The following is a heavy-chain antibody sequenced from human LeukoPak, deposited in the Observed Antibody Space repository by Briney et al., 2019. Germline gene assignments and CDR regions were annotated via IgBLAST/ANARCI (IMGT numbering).Heavy chain of an antibody. D-gene: IGHD6-13*01. J-gene: IGHJ4*02. CDR3: AKTGPGPIAAAGITPTNKLHGYYFDY. CDR2: ISGSGGST. V-gene: IGHV3-23*01. Sequence: QTGGSLRLSCAASGFTFSSYAMSWVRQAPGKGLEWVSAISGSGGSTYYADSVKGRFTISRDNSKNTLYLQMNSLRAEDTAVYYCAKTGPGPIAAAGITPTNKLHGYYFDYWGQGTLVTVSS. CDR1: GFTFSSYA.